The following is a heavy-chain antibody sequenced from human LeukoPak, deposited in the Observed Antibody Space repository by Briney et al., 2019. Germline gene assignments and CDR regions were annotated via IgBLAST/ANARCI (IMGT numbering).Heavy chain of an antibody. CDR2: ISGSGGST. D-gene: IGHD3-3*01. Sequence: GGSLRLSCAASGFTFSSYAMSWVRQAPGKGLKWVSAISGSGGSTYYADSVKGRFTISRDNSKNTLYLQMNSLRAEDTAVYYCAKGRRFWELPTSFNYWGQGTLVTVSS. V-gene: IGHV3-23*01. J-gene: IGHJ4*02. CDR1: GFTFSSYA. CDR3: AKGRRFWELPTSFNY.